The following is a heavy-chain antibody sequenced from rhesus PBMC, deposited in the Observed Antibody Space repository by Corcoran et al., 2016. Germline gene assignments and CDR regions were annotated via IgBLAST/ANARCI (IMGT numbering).Heavy chain of an antibody. J-gene: IGHJ4*01. CDR2: IDGNSAGP. CDR1: GGSISGYY. V-gene: IGHV4-73*01. Sequence: QVKLQQWGEGLVKPSETLSLTCAAYGGSISGYYWSWIRQSPGKGLEWIGHIDGNSAGPNYNPSLKNRVPISKDTSKNQFSLNLSSVTAADTAVYYCARRDYNIWTGSTFDSWGQGVLVTVSS. D-gene: IGHD3-3*01. CDR3: ARRDYNIWTGSTFDS.